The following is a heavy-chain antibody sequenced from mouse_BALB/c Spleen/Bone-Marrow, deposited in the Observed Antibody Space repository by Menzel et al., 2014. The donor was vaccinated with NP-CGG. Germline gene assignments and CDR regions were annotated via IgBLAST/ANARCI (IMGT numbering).Heavy chain of an antibody. CDR3: ARHDYAY. Sequence: EVKVEESGGGLVKPGGSLKLSCAASGFTFSSYAMSWVRQTPEKRLEWVATISSGGSYTYYPDSVKGRFTISRDNAKNTLYLQVSSLRSEDAAMYYCARHDYAYWGQGILVTVSS. D-gene: IGHD2-4*01. J-gene: IGHJ3*01. CDR2: ISSGGSYT. V-gene: IGHV5-9-3*01. CDR1: GFTFSSYA.